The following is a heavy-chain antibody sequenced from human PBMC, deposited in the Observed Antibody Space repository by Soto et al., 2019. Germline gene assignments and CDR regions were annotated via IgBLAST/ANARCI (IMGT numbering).Heavy chain of an antibody. CDR1: GFTVSRYG. CDR2: IWYDGSNK. J-gene: IGHJ6*02. Sequence: QVQREESGGGVVQPGRSLRLSCASSGFTVSRYGMHWVRQAPGKGLEWVAAIWYDGSNKYYADSVKGRFTISRDNSKNTLYLQVSSLRAEDTAVYYCARGSSYDSSGYSHYYYGLDVWGQGITVTVSS. CDR3: ARGSSYDSSGYSHYYYGLDV. V-gene: IGHV3-33*01. D-gene: IGHD3-22*01.